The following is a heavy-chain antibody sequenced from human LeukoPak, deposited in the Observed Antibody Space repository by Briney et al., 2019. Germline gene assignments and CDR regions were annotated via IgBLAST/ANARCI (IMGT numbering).Heavy chain of an antibody. D-gene: IGHD3-10*01. Sequence: GGSLRLSCAASGFRFSDHTMNWVRQAPGKGLEWVSSIGGTNGAIFYADSVKGRFTISRDNVENSLSLQMNSLRAEDTAVYYCTRDRSYSDFDYWGQEPWSPSPQ. CDR1: GFRFSDHT. V-gene: IGHV3-21*01. J-gene: IGHJ4*01. CDR3: TRDRSYSDFDY. CDR2: IGGTNGAI.